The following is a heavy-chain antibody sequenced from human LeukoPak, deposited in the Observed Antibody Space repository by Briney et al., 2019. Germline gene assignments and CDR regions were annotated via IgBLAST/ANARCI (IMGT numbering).Heavy chain of an antibody. D-gene: IGHD3-16*01. V-gene: IGHV4-34*01. Sequence: PSETLSLTCAVYGGSFSGYYWSWIRQPPGKGLEWIGEINHSGSTNYNPSLKSRVTILVDTSKNQFSLKLSSVTAADTAVYYGAEGEKGASTPNHRFHPLGQGTLVTVSS. J-gene: IGHJ5*02. CDR2: INHSGST. CDR1: GGSFSGYY. CDR3: AEGEKGASTPNHRFHP.